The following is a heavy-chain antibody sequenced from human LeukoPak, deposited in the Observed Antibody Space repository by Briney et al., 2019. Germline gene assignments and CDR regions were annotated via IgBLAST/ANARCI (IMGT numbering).Heavy chain of an antibody. CDR1: GYSFTSYW. CDR3: ARLVFRSLYAFDI. V-gene: IGHV5-51*01. J-gene: IGHJ3*02. D-gene: IGHD3-16*02. CDR2: IYPGDSDT. Sequence: GESLKISCKGSGYSFTSYWIGWVRQMPGKGLEWMGIIYPGDSDTRYSPSLQGQVTISADKSISTAYLQWSSLKASNTAMYYCARLVFRSLYAFDIWGQGTMVTVSS.